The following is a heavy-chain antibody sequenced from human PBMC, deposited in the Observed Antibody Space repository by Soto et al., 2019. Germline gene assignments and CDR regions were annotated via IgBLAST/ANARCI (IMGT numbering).Heavy chain of an antibody. CDR3: ARDLSTGARPHNWYFDL. J-gene: IGHJ2*01. D-gene: IGHD7-27*01. V-gene: IGHV3-48*03. CDR2: ISSSGSTI. Sequence: GGSLRLSCAASGFTFSSYEMNWVRQAPGKGLEWVSYISSSGSTIYYADSVKGRFTISRDNAKNSLYLQMNSLRAEDTAVYYCARDLSTGARPHNWYFDLWGRGTLVTVSS. CDR1: GFTFSSYE.